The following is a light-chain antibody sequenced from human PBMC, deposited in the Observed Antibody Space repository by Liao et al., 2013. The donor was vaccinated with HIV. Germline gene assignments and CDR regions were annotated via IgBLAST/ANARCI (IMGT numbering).Light chain of an antibody. CDR2: YDT. Sequence: SYELTQPPSVSVAPAETARISCGGNNIGSRSVHWYQRRPGQAPALVISYDTDRPSGIPERFSGSNSGNTATLTISGTQAMDEADYYCQAWDSSTWLFGGGTNLTVL. CDR1: NIGSRS. CDR3: QAWDSSTWL. V-gene: IGLV3-21*01. J-gene: IGLJ3*02.